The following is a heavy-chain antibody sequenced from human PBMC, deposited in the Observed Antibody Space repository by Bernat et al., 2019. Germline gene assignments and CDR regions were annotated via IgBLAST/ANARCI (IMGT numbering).Heavy chain of an antibody. CDR2: TYYGGIN. CDR1: RGSISSGDYY. J-gene: IGHJ4*02. D-gene: IGHD3-22*01. V-gene: IGHV4-30-4*01. CDR3: ARDGPEYKITMIPYN. Sequence: QVQLQESGPGLVKPSQTLSLTCTVSRGSISSGDYYWSWIRQPPGKGLEWIGYTYYGGINYYNPSLKSRVTISVDTSMNQLSLKLNSVTAADTAVYYCARDGPEYKITMIPYNWGQGTLVTVSS.